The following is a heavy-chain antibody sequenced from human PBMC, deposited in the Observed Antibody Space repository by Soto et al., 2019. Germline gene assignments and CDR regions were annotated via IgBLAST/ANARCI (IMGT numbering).Heavy chain of an antibody. CDR2: IDPSDSYT. CDR1: GYSFTSYW. D-gene: IGHD4-17*01. J-gene: IGHJ6*02. Sequence: GESLKISCKGSGYSFTSYWISWVRQLPGKGLEWMGRIDPSDSYTNYSPSFQGHVTISADKSISTAYLQWSSLKASDTAMYYCARRSSPTAVTTYDYYGMDVWGQGTTVTVSS. CDR3: ARRSSPTAVTTYDYYGMDV. V-gene: IGHV5-10-1*01.